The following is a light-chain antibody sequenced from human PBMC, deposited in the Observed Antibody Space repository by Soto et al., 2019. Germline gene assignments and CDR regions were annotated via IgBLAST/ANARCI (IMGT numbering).Light chain of an antibody. CDR1: QGISSY. CDR3: QQRNSYPLT. J-gene: IGKJ4*01. CDR2: TAS. V-gene: IGKV1-9*01. Sequence: DIPLTQSPPFLSASVGDRVTITCRASQGISSYLAWYQQKPGKAPNLLIYTASTLQSGVPSRFSGSGSGREFTLTISSLQPEDFATYYCQQRNSYPLTFGGGTEVEIK.